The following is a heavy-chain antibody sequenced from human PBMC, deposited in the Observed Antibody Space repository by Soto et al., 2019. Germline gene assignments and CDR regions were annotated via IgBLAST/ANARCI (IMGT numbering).Heavy chain of an antibody. J-gene: IGHJ4*02. Sequence: EVQLVESGGGLVQPGGSLRLSCAASGFTFSSNSMNWVRQAPGKGLEWVSYISSSSSIIYYADSVKGRFTISRDNAKNSLYLQMNSLRDEDTAVYYCARDSIMVRGNITPKFDYWGQGTLVTVSS. CDR1: GFTFSSNS. D-gene: IGHD3-10*01. V-gene: IGHV3-48*02. CDR2: ISSSSSII. CDR3: ARDSIMVRGNITPKFDY.